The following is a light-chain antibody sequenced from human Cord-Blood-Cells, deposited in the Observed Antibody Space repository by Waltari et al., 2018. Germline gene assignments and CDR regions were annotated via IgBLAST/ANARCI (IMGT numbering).Light chain of an antibody. V-gene: IGKV3-11*01. CDR3: QQRSNGPLT. CDR1: QSVSSY. CDR2: DAS. Sequence: EIVLTQSPATLSLSPGERAPLSCRASQSVSSYLAWYQQKPGQAPRLLIYDASNRATGIPARFSGSGSGTDFTLTISGLEPEDFAVYYWQQRSNGPLTFGGGTKVEIK. J-gene: IGKJ4*01.